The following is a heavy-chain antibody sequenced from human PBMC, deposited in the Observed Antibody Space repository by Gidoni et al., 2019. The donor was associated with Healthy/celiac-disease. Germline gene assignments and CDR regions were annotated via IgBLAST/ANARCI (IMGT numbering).Heavy chain of an antibody. CDR2: ISGSGGST. J-gene: IGHJ6*03. V-gene: IGHV3-23*01. CDR1: GFTFSRYA. CDR3: AKTYCSSTSCYKGGGHLGYYYYYMDV. Sequence: EVQLLESGGGLVQPGGSLRLSCAASGFTFSRYAMSCVRQATGKGLEWVSAISGSGGSTYYADYVKGRFTISRDNSKNTLYLQMNSLRAEDTAVYYCAKTYCSSTSCYKGGGHLGYYYYYMDVWGKGTTVTVSS. D-gene: IGHD2-2*02.